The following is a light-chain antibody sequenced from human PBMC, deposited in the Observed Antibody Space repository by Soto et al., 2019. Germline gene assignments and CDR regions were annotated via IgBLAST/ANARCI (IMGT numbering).Light chain of an antibody. CDR3: HQGSNWPLT. CDR1: QSVSSY. V-gene: IGKV3-11*01. Sequence: EIVLTPSPATLSLSPGERATLSCRASQSVSSYLAWYQQKPGQAPRLLIYDASNRATGIPARFSGSGSGTDFNLTISSLEPEDFAVYYCHQGSNWPLTFGGGTKVDIK. CDR2: DAS. J-gene: IGKJ4*01.